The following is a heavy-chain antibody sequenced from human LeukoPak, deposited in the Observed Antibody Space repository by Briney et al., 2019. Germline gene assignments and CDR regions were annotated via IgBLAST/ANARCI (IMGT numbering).Heavy chain of an antibody. D-gene: IGHD3-22*01. CDR1: GFTFSSHG. CDR2: IWYDGSNK. J-gene: IGHJ4*02. CDR3: AKDRHPQLVVINILFDY. V-gene: IGHV3-30*02. Sequence: PGGSLRLSCAASGFTFSSHGMHWVRQAPGKGLEWVAVIWYDGSNKYYADSVKGRFTISRDNSKNTLYLQMNSLRAEDTAVYYCAKDRHPQLVVINILFDYWGQGTLVTVSS.